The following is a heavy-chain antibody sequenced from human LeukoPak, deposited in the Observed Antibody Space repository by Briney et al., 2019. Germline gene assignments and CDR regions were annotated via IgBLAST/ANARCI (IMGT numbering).Heavy chain of an antibody. V-gene: IGHV3-21*01. CDR2: INPTSTSI. D-gene: IGHD3-10*01. Sequence: PGESLRLSCVASELTLSDYSINWVRRAPGKGLEGVSSINPTSTSIYYADAVRGRFTISRDNAKSSLYLQMDSLRAEDTAVYYCVRLRRNSDRSYYYYYYDAWGQGILVTVSS. CDR3: VRLRRNSDRSYYYYYYDA. J-gene: IGHJ5*02. CDR1: ELTLSDYS.